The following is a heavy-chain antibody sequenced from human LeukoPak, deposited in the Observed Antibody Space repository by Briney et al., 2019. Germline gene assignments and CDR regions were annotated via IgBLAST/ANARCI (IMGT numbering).Heavy chain of an antibody. J-gene: IGHJ3*02. CDR2: IKQDGSEK. Sequence: GGSLRLSCDVSGFTFSRHWMSWVRQAPGKGLEWVPNIKQDGSEKYYVDSVKGRFTISRDNAKNSLYLQMNSLRAEDTALYYCARGYNWNYQNAFDIWGQGTMVTVSS. V-gene: IGHV3-7*03. CDR1: GFTFSRHW. CDR3: ARGYNWNYQNAFDI. D-gene: IGHD1-7*01.